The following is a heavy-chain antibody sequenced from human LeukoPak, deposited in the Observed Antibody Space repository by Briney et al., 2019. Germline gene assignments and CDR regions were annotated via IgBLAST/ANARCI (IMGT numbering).Heavy chain of an antibody. J-gene: IGHJ4*02. V-gene: IGHV1-2*02. CDR2: IRPISGDT. D-gene: IGHD5-18*01. CDR3: ARDKDGDSYGPDY. Sequence: ASVKVSCKTSGYTFSGYYMHWVRQAPGQGLEWMGWIRPISGDTDYAQKFQGRVTMTLDTSISTAYMEPRRLRPDDTAVYFCARDKDGDSYGPDYWGQGTLVTVSS. CDR1: GYTFSGYY.